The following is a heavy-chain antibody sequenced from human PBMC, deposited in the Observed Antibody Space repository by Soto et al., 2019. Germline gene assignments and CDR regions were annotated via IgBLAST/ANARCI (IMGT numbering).Heavy chain of an antibody. CDR2: IYSSGST. Sequence: GPGPKGSSETLSLTCTVSGGSISGYYWTWIRQPAGKGLEYIGRIYSSGSTNFSPSLKSRVAMSVDTSQNQFSLKLTSVTAADTAVYYCARVQHSSDSYRWFDPWGQGTLITVSS. CDR1: GGSISGYY. J-gene: IGHJ5*02. V-gene: IGHV4-4*07. D-gene: IGHD3-22*01. CDR3: ARVQHSSDSYRWFDP.